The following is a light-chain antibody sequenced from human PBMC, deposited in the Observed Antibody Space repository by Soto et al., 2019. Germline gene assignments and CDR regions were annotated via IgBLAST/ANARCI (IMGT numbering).Light chain of an antibody. Sequence: EMVLTQSPATLSVSLGETATLSCRTSQTFSRNLAWYQHKPDQPPRLLIYAASTRVTAIPARFSGSRSGSEFTLTISSVQSEDCAVYYCHQYNYWPPETFGQGTKVEIK. J-gene: IGKJ1*01. CDR1: QTFSRN. CDR3: HQYNYWPPET. CDR2: AAS. V-gene: IGKV3-15*01.